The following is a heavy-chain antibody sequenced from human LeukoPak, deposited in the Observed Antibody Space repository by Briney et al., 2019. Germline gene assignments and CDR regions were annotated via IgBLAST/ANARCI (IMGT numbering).Heavy chain of an antibody. J-gene: IGHJ5*02. CDR3: ASARGYSGYDFLYNWFDP. Sequence: SETLSLTCAVYGGSFSGYYWSWIRQPPGKGLEWIGEINHSGSTNYNPSLKSRVTISVDTSKNQFSLKLSSVTAADTAVYYCASARGYSGYDFLYNWFDPWGQGTLVTVSS. V-gene: IGHV4-34*01. D-gene: IGHD5-12*01. CDR2: INHSGST. CDR1: GGSFSGYY.